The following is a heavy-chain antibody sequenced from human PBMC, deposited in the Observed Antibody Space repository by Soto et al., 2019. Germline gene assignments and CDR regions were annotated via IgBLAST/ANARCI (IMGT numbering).Heavy chain of an antibody. J-gene: IGHJ4*02. CDR2: IYYSGST. CDR1: GGSISSSSYY. CDR3: AREDCGGDCYYSISTFSLFDY. D-gene: IGHD2-21*02. V-gene: IGHV4-39*02. Sequence: SETLSLTCTVSGGSISSSSYYWGWIRQPPGKGLEWIGSIYYSGSTYYNPSLKSRVTISVDTSKNQFSLKLSSVTAADTAVYYCAREDCGGDCYYSISTFSLFDYWGQGTLVTVSS.